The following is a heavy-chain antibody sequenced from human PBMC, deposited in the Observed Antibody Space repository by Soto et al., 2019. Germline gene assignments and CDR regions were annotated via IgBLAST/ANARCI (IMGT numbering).Heavy chain of an antibody. D-gene: IGHD4-4*01. CDR3: ARHLHSDSVHITPVSPDY. CDR1: GYSFRSYW. V-gene: IGHV5-51*01. J-gene: IGHJ4*02. CDR2: IYPDDSNT. Sequence: HGESLKISCKTFGYSFRSYWIGWVRQMPGKGLEWMGIIYPDDSNTRYSPSFQGQVTISADESISTAFLQWSSLKAADSAMYYCARHLHSDSVHITPVSPDYWGQGTLVTVSS.